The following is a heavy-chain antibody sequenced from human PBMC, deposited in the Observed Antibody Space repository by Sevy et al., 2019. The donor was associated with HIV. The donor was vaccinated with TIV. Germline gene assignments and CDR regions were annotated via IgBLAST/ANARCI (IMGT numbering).Heavy chain of an antibody. Sequence: GGSLRLSCAASGFTFSKYSMSWVRQPPGKGLEWVSTLSFGCGEINYADYVKGRFTISRDNSKSSVYLQMNNLRPADTAVYYCAREGCTKPHDYWGQGTLVTVSS. CDR3: AREGCTKPHDY. CDR2: LSFGCGEI. D-gene: IGHD2-8*01. CDR1: GFTFSKYS. J-gene: IGHJ4*02. V-gene: IGHV3-23*01.